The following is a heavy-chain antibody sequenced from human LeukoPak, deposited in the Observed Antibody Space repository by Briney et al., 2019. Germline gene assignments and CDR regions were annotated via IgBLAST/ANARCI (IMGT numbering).Heavy chain of an antibody. CDR3: ARGNSYCSSTSCYGRFDP. D-gene: IGHD2-2*01. J-gene: IGHJ5*02. V-gene: IGHV4-39*01. CDR2: IYYSGST. CDR1: GGSISSSSYY. Sequence: SETLSLTCTVSGGSISSSSYYWGWIRQPPGKGLEWIGSIYYSGSTYYNPSLKSRVTISVDTSKNQFSLKLSSVTAADTAVYYCARGNSYCSSTSCYGRFDPWGQGTLVTVSS.